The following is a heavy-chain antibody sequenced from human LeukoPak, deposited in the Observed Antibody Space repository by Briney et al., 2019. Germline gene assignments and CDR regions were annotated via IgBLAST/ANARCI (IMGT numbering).Heavy chain of an antibody. CDR2: ISYDGSNK. J-gene: IGHJ4*02. CDR3: AKERRELLSFDY. Sequence: PGGSLRLSCAASAFTFSNYAMHWVRQAPGKGLEWVAVISYDGSNKYYADSVKGRFTISRDNSKNTLYLQMNSLRAEDTAVYYCAKERRELLSFDYWGQGTLVTVSS. CDR1: AFTFSNYA. V-gene: IGHV3-30*18. D-gene: IGHD1-26*01.